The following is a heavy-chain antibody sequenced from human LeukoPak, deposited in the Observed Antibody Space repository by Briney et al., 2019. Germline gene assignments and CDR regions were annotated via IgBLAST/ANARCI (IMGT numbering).Heavy chain of an antibody. CDR2: IYYSGST. V-gene: IGHV4-30-4*08. CDR1: GGSISSGDYY. CDR3: ARDGYYGSGSPHYMDV. J-gene: IGHJ6*03. Sequence: PSETLSLTCTVSGGSISSGDYYWSWIRQPPGKGLEWIGYIYYSGSTYYNPSLKSRVTISVDTSKNQFSLKLSSVTAADTAAYYCARDGYYGSGSPHYMDVWGKGTTVTVSS. D-gene: IGHD3-10*01.